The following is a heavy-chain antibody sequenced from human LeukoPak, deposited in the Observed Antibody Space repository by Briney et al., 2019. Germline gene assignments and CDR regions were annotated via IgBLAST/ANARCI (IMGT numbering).Heavy chain of an antibody. D-gene: IGHD6-13*01. CDR1: GDSISGYY. V-gene: IGHV4-59*01. CDR2: VFSSGTT. J-gene: IGHJ4*02. Sequence: PSETLSLTCTVSGDSISGYYWSWIRQPPGKGLEWIGYVFSSGTTNYNPSLKGRVTLLIDTSKNRFSLELSSVTAADTAVYYCARSGRGAAGTRYISDFWGQGTLVTVSS. CDR3: ARSGRGAAGTRYISDF.